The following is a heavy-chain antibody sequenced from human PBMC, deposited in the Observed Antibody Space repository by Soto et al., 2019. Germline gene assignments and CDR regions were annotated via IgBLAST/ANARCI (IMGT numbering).Heavy chain of an antibody. CDR3: ARVGNPLDY. CDR1: GFTLSSYE. CDR2: ISSVDTTI. D-gene: IGHD1-1*01. Sequence: PGGSLRLSCAASGFTLSSYEMNWVRQAPGKGLEWVSYISSVDTTIYYADSVKGRFTISRDNAKNSLYLQMNSLRAEDTAVYYCARVGNPLDYWGQGTLVTVSS. V-gene: IGHV3-48*03. J-gene: IGHJ4*02.